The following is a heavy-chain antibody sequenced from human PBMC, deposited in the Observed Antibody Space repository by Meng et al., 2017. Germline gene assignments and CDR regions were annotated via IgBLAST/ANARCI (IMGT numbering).Heavy chain of an antibody. CDR3: ARGLKSSTVTLELFDI. CDR1: GGSISSGGYY. Sequence: LRLSCTVSGGSISSGGYYWSWIRQHPGKGLEWIGYIYYSGSTYYNPSLKSRVTISVDTSKNQFSLKLSSVTAADTAVYYCARGLKSSTVTLELFDIWGQGRMVTVSS. J-gene: IGHJ3*02. D-gene: IGHD4-17*01. V-gene: IGHV4-31*03. CDR2: IYYSGST.